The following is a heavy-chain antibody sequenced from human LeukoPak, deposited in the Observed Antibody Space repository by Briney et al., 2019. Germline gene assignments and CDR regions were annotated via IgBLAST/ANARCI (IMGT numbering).Heavy chain of an antibody. CDR3: AKGITGTTRWYFDY. D-gene: IGHD1-14*01. V-gene: IGHV1-18*01. J-gene: IGHJ4*02. CDR2: ISAYDGNT. Sequence: ASVKVSCKASGYTFTSYGISWVRQAPGQGLEWMGWISAYDGNTNYAQKLQGRVTMTTDTSTSTAYMELRSLRSDDTAVYYCAKGITGTTRWYFDYWGQGTLVTVSS. CDR1: GYTFTSYG.